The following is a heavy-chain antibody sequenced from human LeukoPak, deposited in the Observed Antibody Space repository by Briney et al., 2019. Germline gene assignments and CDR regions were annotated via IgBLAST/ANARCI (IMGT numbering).Heavy chain of an antibody. Sequence: GESLKIPCKGSGYSFTNYWIGWVRQMPGKGLEWMGIIYSGYSNIRYSPSFQGQVTISVDKSISTADLQWSSLKASDTAMYYCARLAETEVAGTVYWGQGTLVSVPS. CDR2: IYSGYSNI. CDR3: ARLAETEVAGTVY. CDR1: GYSFTNYW. D-gene: IGHD6-19*01. J-gene: IGHJ4*02. V-gene: IGHV5-51*01.